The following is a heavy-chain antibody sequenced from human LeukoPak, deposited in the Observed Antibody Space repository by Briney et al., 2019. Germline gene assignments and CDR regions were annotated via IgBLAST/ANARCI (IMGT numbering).Heavy chain of an antibody. CDR1: GFTFSRFS. Sequence: GGSLRLSCAASGFTFSRFSMNWVRQAPGKGLEWVSSISSSGSYIFYADSLKGRSTISRDNAKNSLYLQMNSLRAEDTAVYYCARGYSSPPWGQGTLVTVSS. V-gene: IGHV3-21*01. D-gene: IGHD6-19*01. J-gene: IGHJ5*02. CDR2: ISSSGSYI. CDR3: ARGYSSPP.